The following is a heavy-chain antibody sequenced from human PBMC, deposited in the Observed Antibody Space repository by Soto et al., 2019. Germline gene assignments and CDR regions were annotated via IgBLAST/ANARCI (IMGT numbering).Heavy chain of an antibody. J-gene: IGHJ5*02. Sequence: QVQLVQSGAEVKKPGASVKVSCKASGYTFTGYYMHWVRQAPGQGLEWMGWINPNSGGTNYAQTFQGRVTMTRDTSISTAYMELSRLRSDDTAVYYCARDCIAAACNWFDPWGQGTLVTVSS. CDR1: GYTFTGYY. CDR3: ARDCIAAACNWFDP. V-gene: IGHV1-2*02. CDR2: INPNSGGT. D-gene: IGHD6-13*01.